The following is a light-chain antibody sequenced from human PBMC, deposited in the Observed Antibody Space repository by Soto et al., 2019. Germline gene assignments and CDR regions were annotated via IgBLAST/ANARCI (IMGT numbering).Light chain of an antibody. CDR2: GNS. J-gene: IGLJ2*01. Sequence: QSVLTQPTSVSGAPGQRVTISCTGSSSNIGAGYDVHWYQQLPGTAPKLLIYGNSNRPSGVPDRFSGSKSGTSASLAITGVQAEDEADYYCQSCDSCLSGWVFGGGTKLTVL. V-gene: IGLV1-40*01. CDR1: SSNIGAGYD. CDR3: QSCDSCLSGWV.